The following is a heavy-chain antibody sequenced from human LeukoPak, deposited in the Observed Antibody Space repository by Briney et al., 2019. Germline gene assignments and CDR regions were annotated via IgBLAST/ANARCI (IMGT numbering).Heavy chain of an antibody. CDR1: GGSISSYY. CDR2: IYTSGSS. Sequence: PSETLSLTCTVSGGSISSYYWSWIRQPAGKGLEWIGRIYTSGSSYYNPSLKSRVTISVDTSKNHFSLKLSSVTAADTAVYYCARREDCSGGSCYFTFDYWGQGTLVTVSS. J-gene: IGHJ4*02. D-gene: IGHD2-15*01. V-gene: IGHV4-4*07. CDR3: ARREDCSGGSCYFTFDY.